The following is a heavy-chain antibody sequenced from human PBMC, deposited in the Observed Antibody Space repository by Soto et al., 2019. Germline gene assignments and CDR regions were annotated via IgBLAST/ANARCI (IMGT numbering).Heavy chain of an antibody. Sequence: ASVKVSCKASGYSLTSYYMHWVRQAPGQGLEWMGITNPSDGSTNYAQKFQGRVPMTSDTSTSTVYMEMSSLTSQDTAMYYCARSYVTSRPIDFWGQGTLVTVSS. D-gene: IGHD3-10*02. V-gene: IGHV1-46*01. CDR2: TNPSDGST. CDR1: GYSLTSYY. J-gene: IGHJ4*02. CDR3: ARSYVTSRPIDF.